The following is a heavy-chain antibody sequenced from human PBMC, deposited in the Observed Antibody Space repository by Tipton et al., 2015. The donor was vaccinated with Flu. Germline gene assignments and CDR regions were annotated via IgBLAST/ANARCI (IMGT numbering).Heavy chain of an antibody. J-gene: IGHJ5*02. V-gene: IGHV4-39*07. Sequence: TLSLTCTVSSGSIRSTNYFCAWIRQPPGKRLELIGSIYPSGTTYYNPSLKSRVTMSVDTSKSQFSLKLTSVTAADTAMYYCARSISWYNWFDPWGQGALVTVSS. D-gene: IGHD6-13*01. CDR2: IYPSGTT. CDR1: SGSIRSTNYF. CDR3: ARSISWYNWFDP.